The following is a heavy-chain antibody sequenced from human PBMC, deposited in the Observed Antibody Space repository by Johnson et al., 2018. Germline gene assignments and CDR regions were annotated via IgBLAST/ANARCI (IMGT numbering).Heavy chain of an antibody. CDR1: GFTFSSYA. J-gene: IGHJ4*02. D-gene: IGHD2-21*02. CDR3: AKDWGEIVVVTPCY. Sequence: VQLGQSGGGLVQPGGSRRLSCAASGFTFSSYAMSWVRQATGKGLEWVSVSSGSGGSPYYADSVRGRFTISRDNSKNTRYLQMNRLRAEDTAVYYRAKDWGEIVVVTPCYWGQGTLVTVSS. CDR2: SSGSGGSP. V-gene: IGHV3-23*04.